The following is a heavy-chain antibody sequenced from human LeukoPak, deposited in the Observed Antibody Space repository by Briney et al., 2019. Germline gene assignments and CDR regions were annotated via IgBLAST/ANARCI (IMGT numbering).Heavy chain of an antibody. CDR3: ARGPLLYRYYFVY. Sequence: PSETLSLTCTVSGGSISSGDYYWSWIRQPPGKGLEWIGYIYCSGSTYYNPSLKSRVTISVDTSKNQFSLKLSSVTAADTAVYYCARGPLLYRYYFVYWGQGTLVTVSS. D-gene: IGHD2-21*01. CDR1: GGSISSGDYY. J-gene: IGHJ4*02. CDR2: IYCSGST. V-gene: IGHV4-30-4*08.